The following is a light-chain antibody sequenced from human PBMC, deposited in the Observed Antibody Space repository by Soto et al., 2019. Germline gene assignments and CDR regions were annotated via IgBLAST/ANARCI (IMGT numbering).Light chain of an antibody. CDR1: SGSVSTNYH. CDR3: VLYRGSGTWV. Sequence: QAVVTQEPSFSVSPGGTVTLTCGLSSGSVSTNYHPSWYQQTPGQAPRTLIYSTNTRSSGVPDRFSGSILGNKAALTITGAQADDESDYYCVLYRGSGTWVFGGGTKLTVL. J-gene: IGLJ3*02. CDR2: STN. V-gene: IGLV8-61*01.